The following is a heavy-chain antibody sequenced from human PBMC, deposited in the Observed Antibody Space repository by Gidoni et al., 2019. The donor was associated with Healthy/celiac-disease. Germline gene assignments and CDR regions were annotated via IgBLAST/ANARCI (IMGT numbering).Heavy chain of an antibody. CDR3: ARDQAHDYGDYADY. CDR2: ISSSSSYI. V-gene: IGHV3-21*01. Sequence: EVQLVESGGGLVKPGGSLRLSCAASGFTFSSYSMNWVRQAPGKGLEWVSSISSSSSYIYYADSVKGRFTISRDNAKNSLYLQMNSLRAEDTAVYYCARDQAHDYGDYADYWGQGTLVTVSS. D-gene: IGHD4-17*01. J-gene: IGHJ4*02. CDR1: GFTFSSYS.